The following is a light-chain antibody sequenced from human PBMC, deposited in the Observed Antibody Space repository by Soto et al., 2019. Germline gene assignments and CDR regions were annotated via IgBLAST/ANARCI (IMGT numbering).Light chain of an antibody. Sequence: VLTQSPATLSLSPGERATPSCRVSQSVSSYLAWYQQKPGQAPRLLIYDASNRATGIPARFSGSGSGTDFTLTISSLEPEDFAIYYCQQRQYWPPITFGQGTRLEIK. V-gene: IGKV3-11*01. CDR3: QQRQYWPPIT. J-gene: IGKJ5*01. CDR2: DAS. CDR1: QSVSSY.